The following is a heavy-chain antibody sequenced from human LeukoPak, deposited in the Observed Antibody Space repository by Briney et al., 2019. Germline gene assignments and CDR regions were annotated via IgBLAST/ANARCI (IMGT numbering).Heavy chain of an antibody. D-gene: IGHD1-26*01. CDR1: GYSISSGYY. CDR3: ASASGGSYAGAFDI. J-gene: IGHJ3*02. Sequence: SETLSLTCTVSGYSISSGYYWGWIRQPPGKGLEWIGSIHHSGSTYYNPSLKSRVTISVDTSKNQFSLKLSSVTAADTAVYYCASASGGSYAGAFDIWGQGTMVTVSS. CDR2: IHHSGST. V-gene: IGHV4-38-2*02.